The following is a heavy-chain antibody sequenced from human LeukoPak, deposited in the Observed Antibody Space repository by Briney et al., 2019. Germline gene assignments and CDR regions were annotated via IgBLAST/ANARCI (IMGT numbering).Heavy chain of an antibody. Sequence: GGSLRLSCAASGFTSRNYWMHWVRQAPGKGLVWVSRIKGDGTHTIYADSVKGRFSTSRDNAKSTLYLQMRSLRADDTAVYYCVRDWDHFDFDSWGQGTLVTVSS. J-gene: IGHJ5*01. CDR1: GFTSRNYW. D-gene: IGHD1-26*01. V-gene: IGHV3-74*01. CDR2: IKGDGTHT. CDR3: VRDWDHFDFDS.